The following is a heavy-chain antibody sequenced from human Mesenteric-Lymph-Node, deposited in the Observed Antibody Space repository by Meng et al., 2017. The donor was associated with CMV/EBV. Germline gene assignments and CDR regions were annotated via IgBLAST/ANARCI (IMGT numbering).Heavy chain of an antibody. CDR3: ARRFCSSSNCLIDY. CDR1: GSSISSGYY. CDR2: ISTSGQTI. Sequence: GGSLRLSCTVSGSSISSGYYWGWIRQPPGKGLEWVSHISTSGQTIYYADSVKGRFTISRDNAKNSLYLQMNSLRAEDTALYYCARRFCSSSNCLIDYWGQGTLVTVSS. V-gene: IGHV3-11*04. J-gene: IGHJ4*02. D-gene: IGHD2-2*01.